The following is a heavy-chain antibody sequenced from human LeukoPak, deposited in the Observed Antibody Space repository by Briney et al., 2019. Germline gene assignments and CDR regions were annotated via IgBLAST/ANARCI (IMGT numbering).Heavy chain of an antibody. V-gene: IGHV1-2*02. J-gene: IGHJ4*02. CDR3: ARVSTELLWFGELFDY. Sequence: ASVKVSCKASGYTFTSYYMHWVRQAPGQGLEWMGWINPNSGGTNYAQKFQGRVTMTRDTSISTAYMELSRLRSDDTAVYYCARVSTELLWFGELFDYWGQGTLVTVSS. CDR2: INPNSGGT. D-gene: IGHD3-10*01. CDR1: GYTFTSYY.